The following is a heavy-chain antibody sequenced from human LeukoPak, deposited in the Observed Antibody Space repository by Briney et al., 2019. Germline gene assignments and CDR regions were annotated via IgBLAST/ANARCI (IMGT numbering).Heavy chain of an antibody. CDR2: ISYDGSNK. CDR1: GFTFSSYA. V-gene: IGHV3-30-3*01. J-gene: IGHJ4*02. Sequence: GGSLRLSCAASGFTFSSYAMHWVRQAPGKGLEWVAVISYDGSNKYYADSVKGRFTISRDNSKNTLYLQMNSLRAEDTAVYYCARFRFGGGNSFEDYWGQGTLVTVSS. CDR3: ARFRFGGGNSFEDY. D-gene: IGHD4-23*01.